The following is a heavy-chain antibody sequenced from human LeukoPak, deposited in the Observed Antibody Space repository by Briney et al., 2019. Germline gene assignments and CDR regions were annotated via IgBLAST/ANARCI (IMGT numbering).Heavy chain of an antibody. D-gene: IGHD5-24*01. Sequence: SETLSLTCTVSGGSISSYYWSWIRQPPGKGLEWIGYIYYSGSTNYNPSLKSRVTISVDTSKNQFSLKLSSVTAADTAVYYCARAVEGLQFEFDYWGQGTLVTVSS. CDR3: ARAVEGLQFEFDY. J-gene: IGHJ4*02. CDR1: GGSISSYY. V-gene: IGHV4-59*01. CDR2: IYYSGST.